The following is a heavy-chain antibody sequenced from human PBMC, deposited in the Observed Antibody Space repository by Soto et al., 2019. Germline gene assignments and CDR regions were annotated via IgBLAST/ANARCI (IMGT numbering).Heavy chain of an antibody. CDR2: ISSSSSYI. J-gene: IGHJ4*02. CDR3: ARDFRGYCSSTSCPSDY. V-gene: IGHV3-21*01. Sequence: GGSLRLSCAASGFTFSSYSMNWVSQAPGKGLEWVSSISSSSSYIYYADSVKGRFTISRDNAKNSLYLQMNSLRAEDTAVYYCARDFRGYCSSTSCPSDYWGQGTLVTVSS. CDR1: GFTFSSYS. D-gene: IGHD2-2*01.